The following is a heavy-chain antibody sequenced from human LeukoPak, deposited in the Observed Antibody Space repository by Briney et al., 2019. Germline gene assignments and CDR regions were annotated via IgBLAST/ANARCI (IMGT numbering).Heavy chain of an antibody. J-gene: IGHJ5*02. V-gene: IGHV4-59*01. Sequence: SETLSLTCTVSGASITTYWWSWIRQPPGKGLEWIGYIFHSGNSNYNHSLKSRVILSVDTPKNQFSLKLKSVTAADTAIYYCARNAYYHGSSSNNCFDPWGQGTLVTVSS. CDR2: IFHSGNS. CDR3: ARNAYYHGSSSNNCFDP. D-gene: IGHD3-10*01. CDR1: GASITTYW.